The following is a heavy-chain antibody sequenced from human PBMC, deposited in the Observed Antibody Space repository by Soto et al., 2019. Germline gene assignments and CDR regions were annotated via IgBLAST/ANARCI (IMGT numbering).Heavy chain of an antibody. CDR3: AREGYGWAFDI. Sequence: GGSLRLSCAASGFTFSSYSMNWVRQAPGKGLEWVSYISSSSSTKYYEDAVKGRFTISRDNAKNSLYLQMNSLRAEDTAVYYCAREGYGWAFDIWGQGTMVTVSS. CDR2: ISSSSSTK. J-gene: IGHJ3*02. CDR1: GFTFSSYS. D-gene: IGHD4-17*01. V-gene: IGHV3-48*01.